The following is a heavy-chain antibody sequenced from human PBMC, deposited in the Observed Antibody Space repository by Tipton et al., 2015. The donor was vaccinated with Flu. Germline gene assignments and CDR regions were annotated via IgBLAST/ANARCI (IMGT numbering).Heavy chain of an antibody. J-gene: IGHJ4*02. CDR1: GDSIDSRYF. CDR2: IYHIGSP. Sequence: GSLRLSCSVSGDSIDSRYFWGWVRQPPGKGLEWIGTIYHIGSPYYNPSLKSRLTISVDTSKNQFSLRLTSVTAADTAVYYCAKLVYFDSSGYYRYYFDYWGQGTLVTVST. V-gene: IGHV4-38-2*01. D-gene: IGHD3-22*01. CDR3: AKLVYFDSSGYYRYYFDY.